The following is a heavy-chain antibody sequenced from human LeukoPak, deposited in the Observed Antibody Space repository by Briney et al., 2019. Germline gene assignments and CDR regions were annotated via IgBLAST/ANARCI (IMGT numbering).Heavy chain of an antibody. J-gene: IGHJ4*02. V-gene: IGHV4-59*01. CDR1: GDSISSYY. Sequence: SETLSLTCTVSGDSISSYYWSWIRQPPGKRLEWIGYIHYSGSTNYNPSLRSRVIISVDTSKNQFSLKLSSVTAADTAVYYCTRDKGYGDYVGSFDYWGQGTLVTVSS. CDR2: IHYSGST. CDR3: TRDKGYGDYVGSFDY. D-gene: IGHD4-17*01.